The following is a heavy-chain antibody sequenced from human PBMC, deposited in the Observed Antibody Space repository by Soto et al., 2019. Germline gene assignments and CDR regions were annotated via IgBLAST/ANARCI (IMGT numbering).Heavy chain of an antibody. D-gene: IGHD2-15*01. V-gene: IGHV3-23*01. CDR1: GFTFSSYA. J-gene: IGHJ4*02. CDR2: ISGSGGST. Sequence: PGGSLRLSCAASGFTFSSYAMSWVRQAPGKGLEWVSAISGSGGSTYYADSVKGRFTISRDNSKNTMYLQMNSLITEDTAVYYCAEAFVPPYSDYLDYWGQGTLVTVSS. CDR3: AEAFVPPYSDYLDY.